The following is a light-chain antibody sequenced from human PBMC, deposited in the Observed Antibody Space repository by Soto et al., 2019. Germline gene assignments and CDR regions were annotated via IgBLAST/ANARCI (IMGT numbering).Light chain of an antibody. Sequence: QSVLTQPPSASGSPGQSVTISCTGTSSDVGGYNYVSWFQQHPGKAPKVIIYGVANRPSGVPDRFSGSKSGNTASLTVSGLQAEDDSYYYCTSYASITTVVFGGGPKATVL. CDR3: TSYASITTVV. V-gene: IGLV2-8*01. CDR2: GVA. J-gene: IGLJ2*01. CDR1: SSDVGGYNY.